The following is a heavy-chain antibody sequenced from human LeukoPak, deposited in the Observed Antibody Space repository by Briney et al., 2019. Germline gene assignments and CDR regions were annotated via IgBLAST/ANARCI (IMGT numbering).Heavy chain of an antibody. D-gene: IGHD2-15*01. V-gene: IGHV3-23*01. Sequence: GGSLRLSCAASGFTFSSYAMNWVRQAPGKGLDWVSTISGDGGDTYYADSVRGRFTISRANSKNTLSLQMNSLSADDTAVYYCGKSGSRDRDYFEYWGQGTLVTASS. CDR3: GKSGSRDRDYFEY. CDR2: ISGDGGDT. CDR1: GFTFSSYA. J-gene: IGHJ4*02.